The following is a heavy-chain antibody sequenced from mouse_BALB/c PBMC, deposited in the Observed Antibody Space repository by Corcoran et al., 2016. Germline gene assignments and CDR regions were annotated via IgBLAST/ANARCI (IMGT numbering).Heavy chain of an antibody. J-gene: IGHJ3*01. V-gene: IGHV9-3-1*01. CDR3: ARGLGTPFAY. D-gene: IGHD2-14*01. Sequence: QIQLVQSGPELKKPGETVKISCKASGYTFTNYGMNWVKQAPGKGLKWMGWINTYNGEPTYADDFEGRFAFSLETSASTAYLQINNLKNEDTATYFCARGLGTPFAYWGQGTLVTVSA. CDR2: INTYNGEP. CDR1: GYTFTNYG.